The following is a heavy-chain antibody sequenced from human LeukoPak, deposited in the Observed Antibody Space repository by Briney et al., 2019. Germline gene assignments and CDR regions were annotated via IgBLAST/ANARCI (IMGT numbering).Heavy chain of an antibody. Sequence: GESLKISCEASGYSFSNYWIAWVRQMPGKGLEWMGILYPGGSETKYSPSFQGHVTISADKSINTAYLQWNSLKASDSAMYYCARRREYRNDGYYYYYLDRGGKGTTVTVSS. CDR3: ARRREYRNDGYYYYYLDR. CDR1: GYSFSNYW. J-gene: IGHJ6*03. CDR2: LYPGGSET. D-gene: IGHD2/OR15-2a*01. V-gene: IGHV5-51*01.